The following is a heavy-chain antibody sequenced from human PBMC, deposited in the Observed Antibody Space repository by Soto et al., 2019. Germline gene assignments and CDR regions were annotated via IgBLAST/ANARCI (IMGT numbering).Heavy chain of an antibody. D-gene: IGHD2-2*01. V-gene: IGHV3-33*01. CDR1: GFIFSNYD. CDR3: ARAHISSEISMPQTFHH. Sequence: GGSLRLSCEASGFIFSNYDMYWVRQGPGKGLEWVALMRSDGSNKYYVDSVKGRFTISRDNSRNMLFLQMDSLRAEDTAVYYCARAHISSEISMPQTFHHWGPGTLVTVSS. J-gene: IGHJ1*01. CDR2: MRSDGSNK.